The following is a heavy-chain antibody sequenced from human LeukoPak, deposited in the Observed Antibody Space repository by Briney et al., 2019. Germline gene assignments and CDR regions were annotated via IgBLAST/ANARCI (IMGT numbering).Heavy chain of an antibody. CDR1: GFTVSSYE. CDR3: ARDIYYGSGNFDY. J-gene: IGHJ4*02. V-gene: IGHV3-48*03. Sequence: PGGSLRLSCAASGFTVSSYEMNWVRQAPGKGLEWVSYISGSGGTIHYADSVKGRFTISRDNAKNSLFLQMNSLRAEDTAVYYCARDIYYGSGNFDYWGQGTLVTVSS. D-gene: IGHD3-10*01. CDR2: ISGSGGTI.